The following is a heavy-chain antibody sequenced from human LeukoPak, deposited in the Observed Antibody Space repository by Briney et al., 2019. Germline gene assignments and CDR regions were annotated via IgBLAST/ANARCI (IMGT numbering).Heavy chain of an antibody. CDR1: GYSLPDNW. J-gene: IGHJ4*02. D-gene: IGHD3-22*01. V-gene: IGHV5-51*01. Sequence: GQPLRISYKPSGYSLPDNWIGWVRKMPEKGLDGLVNIYPGDPYPRYSPPCKGQLTISAHKSITTAYLQWGRLRASDTAMYYCVRHTHYYDSTTTNRPQPVVYWGQGTLVTVSS. CDR2: IYPGDPYP. CDR3: VRHTHYYDSTTTNRPQPVVY.